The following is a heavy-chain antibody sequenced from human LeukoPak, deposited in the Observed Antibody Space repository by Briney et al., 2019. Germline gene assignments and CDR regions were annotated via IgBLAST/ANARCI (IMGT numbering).Heavy chain of an antibody. J-gene: IGHJ5*01. V-gene: IGHV3-7*01. Sequence: PGGSLRLSCAASGFTFSSDWMSWVRLAPGKGLEWVANIRKDGSEKYYVDSVKGRFTISRDNARNSLYLQMNSLRAEDTAVYFCARDAPGGRYTGWFDSWGQGTLVTVSS. CDR2: IRKDGSEK. CDR3: ARDAPGGRYTGWFDS. D-gene: IGHD4-23*01. CDR1: GFTFSSDW.